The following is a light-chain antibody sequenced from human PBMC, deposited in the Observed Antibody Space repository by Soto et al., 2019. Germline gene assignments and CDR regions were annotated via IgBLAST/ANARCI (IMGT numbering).Light chain of an antibody. V-gene: IGKV3-20*01. J-gene: IGKJ5*01. CDR1: QRVSSSY. Sequence: EIVLTQSPGTLFLSPGERDTLSCRARQRVSSSYLAWYQQKPGQAPRLLIYGASSRATGIPDRFSGSGSGTDFTLTISRLEPEDFAVYYCQQYGSSPITFGQGTRLEIK. CDR3: QQYGSSPIT. CDR2: GAS.